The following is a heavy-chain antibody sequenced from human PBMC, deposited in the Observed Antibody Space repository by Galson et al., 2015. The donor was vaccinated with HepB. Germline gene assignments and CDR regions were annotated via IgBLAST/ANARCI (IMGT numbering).Heavy chain of an antibody. J-gene: IGHJ3*01. V-gene: IGHV4-34*01. Sequence: SETLSPTCVVYGGSFTVYYCNWIRQPPGKGMEWIGEMNHRGSHNNNTSFRSRVTISIDTSKNQFSLKLNSGTAADPAVYYCAGMSFPRSFDVWGQGTMVTVSS. D-gene: IGHD1-14*01. CDR1: GGSFTVYY. CDR2: MNHRGSH. CDR3: AGMSFPRSFDV.